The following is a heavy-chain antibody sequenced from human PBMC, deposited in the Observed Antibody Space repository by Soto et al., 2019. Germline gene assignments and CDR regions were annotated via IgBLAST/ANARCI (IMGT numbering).Heavy chain of an antibody. CDR3: EREIPSITIFGVAPGWFDP. D-gene: IGHD3-3*01. J-gene: IGHJ5*02. V-gene: IGHV1-18*04. CDR2: ISAYNGNT. Sequence: SVKVSCKASGYTFTSYGISWVRQAPGQGLEWMGWISAYNGNTNYAQKLQGRVTMTTDTSTSTAYMELRSLRSDDTAVYYCEREIPSITIFGVAPGWFDPCGQGTLVTVSA. CDR1: GYTFTSYG.